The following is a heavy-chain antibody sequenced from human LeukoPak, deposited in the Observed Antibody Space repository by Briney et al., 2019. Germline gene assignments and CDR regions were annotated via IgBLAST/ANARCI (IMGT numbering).Heavy chain of an antibody. V-gene: IGHV4-38-2*02. CDR2: IYHSRST. CDR3: AKNSGYYHPYYIDH. D-gene: IGHD3-22*01. Sequence: SETLSLTCTVSGYSISSGYYWDWIRQPPGKGLEWIGNIYHSRSTYYNPSLKSRVTISVDTSKNRFSLKLNSVTAADTAVYYCAKNSGYYHPYYIDHWGQGTLVTVSS. J-gene: IGHJ4*02. CDR1: GYSISSGYY.